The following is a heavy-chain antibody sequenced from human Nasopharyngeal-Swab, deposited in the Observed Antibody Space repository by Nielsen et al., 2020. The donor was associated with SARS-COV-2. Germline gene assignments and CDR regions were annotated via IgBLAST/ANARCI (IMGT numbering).Heavy chain of an antibody. V-gene: IGHV3-9*01. CDR3: AKDEAADIAAAGSIDY. Sequence: GGSLRLSCAASGFTFDDYAMYWVRQAPGKGLEWVSGISWNSGSTGYADSVKGRFTISRDNAKNSLYLQMNSLRAEDTALYYCAKDEAADIAAAGSIDYWGQGTLVTVSS. CDR2: ISWNSGST. D-gene: IGHD6-13*01. J-gene: IGHJ4*02. CDR1: GFTFDDYA.